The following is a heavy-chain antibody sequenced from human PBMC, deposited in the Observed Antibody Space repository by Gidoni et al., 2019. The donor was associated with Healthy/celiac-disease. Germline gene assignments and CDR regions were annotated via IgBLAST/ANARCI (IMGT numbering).Heavy chain of an antibody. CDR3: AKDIGAAFTGIGAFDI. CDR1: GFTFDAYA. Sequence: EVQLVESGGGLVQPGRSLRRSCAASGFTFDAYAMHWVRPAPGKGLEWVSGISWNSGSIGYADSVKGRFTISRDNAKNYLYLQMNSLRAEDTALYYCAKDIGAAFTGIGAFDIWGQGTMVTVSS. V-gene: IGHV3-9*01. D-gene: IGHD3-10*01. CDR2: ISWNSGSI. J-gene: IGHJ3*02.